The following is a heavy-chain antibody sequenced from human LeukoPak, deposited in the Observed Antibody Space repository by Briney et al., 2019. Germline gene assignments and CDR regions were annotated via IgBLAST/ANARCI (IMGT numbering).Heavy chain of an antibody. CDR1: GFTFSNFA. Sequence: GSLRLSCAASGFTFSNFAMHWVRQTPGKGLEYVSSVSRAGQSIYYADSVRGRFTISRDNSKNTLFLQMGSLRIDDMALYYCARGGTDSTDALDIWGPGTMVTVSS. J-gene: IGHJ3*02. D-gene: IGHD5/OR15-5a*01. CDR2: VSRAGQSI. V-gene: IGHV3-64*02. CDR3: ARGGTDSTDALDI.